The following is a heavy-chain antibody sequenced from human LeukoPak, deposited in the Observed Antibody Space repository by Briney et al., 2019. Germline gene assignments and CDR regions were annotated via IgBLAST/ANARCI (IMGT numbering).Heavy chain of an antibody. CDR1: GYTFTSYY. CDR3: ARDWGIRGYSYGFSGWFLWFDS. V-gene: IGHV1-46*01. D-gene: IGHD5-18*01. J-gene: IGHJ5*01. CDR2: INPSGGST. Sequence: ASVKVSCKASGYTFTSYYMHWVRQAPGQGLEWMGIINPSGGSTSYAQKFQGRVTMTRDMSTSTVYMELSSLRSEDTAVYYCARDWGIRGYSYGFSGWFLWFDSWGQGTLVTVSS.